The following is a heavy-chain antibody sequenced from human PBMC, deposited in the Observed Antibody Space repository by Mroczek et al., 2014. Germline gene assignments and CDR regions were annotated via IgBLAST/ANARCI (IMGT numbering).Heavy chain of an antibody. CDR3: ARILGRITIFGVVTHWFDP. CDR2: IFSNDEK. D-gene: IGHD3-3*01. CDR1: GFSLSNARMG. V-gene: IGHV2-26*01. Sequence: QITLKESGPVLVKPTETLTLTCTVSGFSLSNARMGVSWIRQPPGKALEWLAHIFSNDEKSYSTSLKSRLTISKDTSKSQVVLTMTNMDPVDTATYYCARILGRITIFGVVTHWFDPWGQGTLVTVSS. J-gene: IGHJ5*02.